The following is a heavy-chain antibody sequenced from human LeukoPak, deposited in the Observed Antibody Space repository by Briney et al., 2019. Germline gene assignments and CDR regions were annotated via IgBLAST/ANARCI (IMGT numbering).Heavy chain of an antibody. CDR3: ARDREQLTYYFDY. CDR2: ISSSGSTI. CDR1: GLTFSDYY. V-gene: IGHV3-11*01. Sequence: GGSLRLSCAASGLTFSDYYMSWIRQAPGKGLEWVSYISSSGSTIYYADSVKGRFTISRDNAKNSLYLQMNSLRAEDTAVYYCARDREQLTYYFDYWGQGTLVTVSS. J-gene: IGHJ4*02. D-gene: IGHD6-6*01.